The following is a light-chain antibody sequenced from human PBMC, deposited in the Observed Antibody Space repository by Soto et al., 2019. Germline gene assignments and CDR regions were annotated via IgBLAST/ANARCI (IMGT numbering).Light chain of an antibody. CDR3: QQYSSMVS. J-gene: IGKJ4*01. CDR1: HDVSRN. Sequence: DIQMTQSPSSLSASVGDRVTIACQSSHDVSRNLNWLQQKPEEAPKLLIYDASNLERGVPSRFSGSWSGTDFTLIISRQQQEDVATYYCQQYSSMVSFGGGTAIEIK. CDR2: DAS. V-gene: IGKV1-33*01.